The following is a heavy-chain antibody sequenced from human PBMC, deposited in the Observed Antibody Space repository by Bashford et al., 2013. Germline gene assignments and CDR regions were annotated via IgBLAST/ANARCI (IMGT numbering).Heavy chain of an antibody. Sequence: VRQAPGKGLEWVAVISYDGTNKFYLNSVKGRFTISRDNSKNTLYLQMNSLRPEDSAVYYCATGGRVGYRGNYYYPMDVWGQGTTVTVSS. D-gene: IGHD5-24*01. V-gene: IGHV3-30*03. CDR2: ISYDGTNK. CDR3: ATGGRVGYRGNYYYPMDV. J-gene: IGHJ6*02.